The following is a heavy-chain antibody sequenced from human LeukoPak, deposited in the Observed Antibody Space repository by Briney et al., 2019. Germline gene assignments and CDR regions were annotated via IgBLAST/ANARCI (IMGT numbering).Heavy chain of an antibody. Sequence: GGSLRLSCAASGFTVSSNYMSWVRQAPGKGLEWVSVIYSGGSTYYADSVKGRFTISRDNSKNTLYLQMNSLRAEDTAVYYCARDAYYYDQVGAFDIWGQGTMATVSS. V-gene: IGHV3-66*02. CDR1: GFTVSSNY. CDR2: IYSGGST. D-gene: IGHD3-22*01. CDR3: ARDAYYYDQVGAFDI. J-gene: IGHJ3*02.